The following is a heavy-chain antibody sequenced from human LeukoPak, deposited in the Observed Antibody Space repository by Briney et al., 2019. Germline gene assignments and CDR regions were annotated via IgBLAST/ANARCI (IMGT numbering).Heavy chain of an antibody. V-gene: IGHV3-7*01. Sequence: GGSLRLSCTASGFTFSSHWMTWVRQAPGEGLEWVATIKPDGSDKYYVDSVKGRFTVSRDNAMNSLYLQMNSLRAEDTAVYYCARDNSLFYWGQGTLVTVSS. J-gene: IGHJ4*02. CDR2: IKPDGSDK. D-gene: IGHD2-21*01. CDR3: ARDNSLFY. CDR1: GFTFSSHW.